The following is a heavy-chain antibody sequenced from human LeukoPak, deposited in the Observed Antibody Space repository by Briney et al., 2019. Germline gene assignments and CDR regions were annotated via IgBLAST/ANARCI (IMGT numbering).Heavy chain of an antibody. CDR1: GYSFTRYW. D-gene: IGHD3-3*01. J-gene: IGHJ5*02. V-gene: IGHV5-51*01. Sequence: GESLKISCKGSGYSFTRYWIGWVRQMPGKGLEWMGIIYPGDSDTRYSPSFQGQVTISADKSISTAYLQWSSLKASDTAMYYCARQQYTYYDFWSGYPPRGWFDPWDQGTLVTVSS. CDR3: ARQQYTYYDFWSGYPPRGWFDP. CDR2: IYPGDSDT.